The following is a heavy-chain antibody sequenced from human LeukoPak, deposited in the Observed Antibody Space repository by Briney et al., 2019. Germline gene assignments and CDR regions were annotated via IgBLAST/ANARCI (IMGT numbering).Heavy chain of an antibody. D-gene: IGHD3-22*01. Sequence: GGSLRLSCAASGFTFSSYWMTWVRQAPGKGLEWVANIKQDGSEKYYVDSVKGRFTISRDNAKNSLYLQMNSLRAEDTAVYYCARGGPYDSSDYCNYWGQGALVTVSS. CDR3: ARGGPYDSSDYCNY. J-gene: IGHJ4*02. CDR2: IKQDGSEK. V-gene: IGHV3-7*01. CDR1: GFTFSSYW.